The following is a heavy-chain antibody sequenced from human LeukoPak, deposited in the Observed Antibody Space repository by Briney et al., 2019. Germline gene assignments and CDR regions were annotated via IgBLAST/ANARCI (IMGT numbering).Heavy chain of an antibody. V-gene: IGHV3-48*04. Sequence: GGSLRLSCAASGFTVSSYSLNWVRQAPGKGLEWVSFISSSSITIYYADSVKGRFTISRDNAEKSLYLQMNSLRAEDTAVYYCARDRGGSYSAIDYWGQGTLVTVSS. CDR2: ISSSSITI. CDR3: ARDRGGSYSAIDY. J-gene: IGHJ4*02. CDR1: GFTVSSYS. D-gene: IGHD2-15*01.